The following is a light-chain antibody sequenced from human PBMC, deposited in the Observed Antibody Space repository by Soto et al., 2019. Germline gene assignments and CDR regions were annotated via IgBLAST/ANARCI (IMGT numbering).Light chain of an antibody. Sequence: ESVLTQSPGTLSLSPGERATLSCRASQSVSSNYLAWYQQKPGQAPRLLIYGASTRATDIPDRFSGSGSGTDFTLTISRLEPEDFAVYYCQQYGSSPRTFGQGTRLEIK. CDR1: QSVSSNY. CDR2: GAS. J-gene: IGKJ5*01. CDR3: QQYGSSPRT. V-gene: IGKV3-20*01.